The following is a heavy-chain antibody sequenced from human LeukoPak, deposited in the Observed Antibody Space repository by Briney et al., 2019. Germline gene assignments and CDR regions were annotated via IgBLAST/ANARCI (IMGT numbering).Heavy chain of an antibody. Sequence: GGSLRLSCAASGFTFSSYWMSWVRQAPGKGLEWVANIKQDGSEKYYVDSVKGRFTISRDNAKNSLYLQMNSLRAEDTAVYYCARETGGYDVGGEVSLNFDYWGQGTLVTVSS. J-gene: IGHJ4*02. CDR1: GFTFSSYW. CDR3: ARETGGYDVGGEVSLNFDY. CDR2: IKQDGSEK. V-gene: IGHV3-7*01. D-gene: IGHD5-12*01.